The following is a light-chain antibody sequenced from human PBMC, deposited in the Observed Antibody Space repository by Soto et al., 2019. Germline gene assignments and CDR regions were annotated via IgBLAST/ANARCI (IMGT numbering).Light chain of an antibody. J-gene: IGLJ1*01. CDR2: DDN. CDR3: GSWDSSLSDYV. CDR1: SSNIGGNS. V-gene: IGLV1-51*01. Sequence: LTKPPSVSAAQGRKVSISCSGSSSNIGGNSVSWYQQLPGTAPKLLIYDDNKRPSGIPDRFSGSKSGTSATLGITGFQTGDEADYYCGSWDSSLSDYVFGTGTKVTAL.